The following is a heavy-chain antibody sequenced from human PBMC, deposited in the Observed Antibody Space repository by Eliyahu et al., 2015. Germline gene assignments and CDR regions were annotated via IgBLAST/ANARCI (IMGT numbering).Heavy chain of an antibody. CDR3: ARVQHKWVTDY. V-gene: IGHV4-34*01. Sequence: QVQLQQWGAGRLKPLETLSLTCAVYGGSFSGFYWSWIRQPPGKGLEWIGEINHGGSTAYNSSLKSRVTISVDTSKNQFSLKLRSVTAADTAFYYCARVQHKWVTDYWGQGTLVTVSS. D-gene: IGHD1-26*01. CDR1: GGSFSGFY. J-gene: IGHJ4*02. CDR2: INHGGST.